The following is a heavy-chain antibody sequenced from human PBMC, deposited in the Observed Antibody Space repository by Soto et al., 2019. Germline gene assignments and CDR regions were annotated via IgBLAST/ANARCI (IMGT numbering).Heavy chain of an antibody. Sequence: PGGSLRLSCAASGFTFSSYSMNWVRQAPGKGLEWVSSISSSSSYIYYADSVKGRFIISRDNAKNSLYLQMNSLRAEDTAVYYCARGNPDRGFDPWGQGTLVTGSS. CDR2: ISSSSSYI. CDR3: ARGNPDRGFDP. V-gene: IGHV3-21*01. D-gene: IGHD3-16*02. J-gene: IGHJ5*02. CDR1: GFTFSSYS.